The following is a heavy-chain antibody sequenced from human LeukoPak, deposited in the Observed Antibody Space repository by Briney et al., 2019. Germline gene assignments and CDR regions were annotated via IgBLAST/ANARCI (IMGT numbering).Heavy chain of an antibody. Sequence: PSETLSLTCTVSGGSISSSSYYWGWIRQPPGKGLEWIGSIYYSGSTYYNPSLKSRVTISVDTSKNQFSLKLSSVTAADTAVYYCARETDVATYYYYYYMDVWGKGTTVTVSS. J-gene: IGHJ6*03. CDR2: IYYSGST. V-gene: IGHV4-39*02. CDR1: GGSISSSSYY. CDR3: ARETDVATYYYYYYMDV. D-gene: IGHD5-12*01.